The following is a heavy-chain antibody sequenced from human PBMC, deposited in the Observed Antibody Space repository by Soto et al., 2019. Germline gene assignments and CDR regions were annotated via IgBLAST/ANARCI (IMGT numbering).Heavy chain of an antibody. CDR2: ISSSSSTI. CDR1: GFTFSTYS. CDR3: ARHPERIAQIGWFDP. V-gene: IGHV3-48*01. D-gene: IGHD6-13*01. J-gene: IGHJ5*02. Sequence: GGSLRLSCAASGFTFSTYSMHWVRQAPGKGLEWVSYISSSSSTIYYADSVKGRFTISRDNAKNSLYLQMNSLRAEDTAVYYCARHPERIAQIGWFDPWGQGTLVTVSS.